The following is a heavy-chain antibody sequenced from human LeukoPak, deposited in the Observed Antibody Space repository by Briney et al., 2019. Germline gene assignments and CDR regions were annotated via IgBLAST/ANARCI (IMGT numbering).Heavy chain of an antibody. J-gene: IGHJ4*02. CDR3: ARQGHYYDSSGYYRFDY. CDR2: IYHSGST. D-gene: IGHD3-22*01. V-gene: IGHV4-38-2*01. CDR1: GYSISSGYY. Sequence: SETLSLTCAVSGYSISSGYYWGWIRQLPGKGLEWIGSIYHSGSTYYNPSLKSRVTISVDTSKNQFSLKLSSVTAADTAVYYCARQGHYYDSSGYYRFDYWGQGTLVTVSS.